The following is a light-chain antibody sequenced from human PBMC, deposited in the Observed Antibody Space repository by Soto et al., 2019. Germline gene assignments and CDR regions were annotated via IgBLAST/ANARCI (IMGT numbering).Light chain of an antibody. CDR2: GAS. Sequence: EIVLTQSPGTLSLSRGERATLSCRASQSVSSSYLAWYQQKPGQAPRLLIYGASSRATGIPDRFSGSGSGTDFTLTISRLEPEDFAVYYCQQYGSSPPWTFGQGTKVE. CDR1: QSVSSSY. CDR3: QQYGSSPPWT. J-gene: IGKJ1*01. V-gene: IGKV3-20*01.